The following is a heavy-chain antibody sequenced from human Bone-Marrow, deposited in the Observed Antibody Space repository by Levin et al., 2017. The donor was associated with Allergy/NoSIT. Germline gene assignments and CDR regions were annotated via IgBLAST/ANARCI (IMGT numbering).Heavy chain of an antibody. CDR1: GFTFSTYA. CDR2: ITSGGTT. V-gene: IGHV3-23*01. D-gene: IGHD4-17*01. J-gene: IGHJ4*02. CDR3: ARTRDYGNHFDY. Sequence: GGSLRLSCAASGFTFSTYAMTWVRQAPGKGLYWVSTITSGGTTFYADSVKGRFTISRDNSKNKFYLQMNSLRAEDTTIYYCARTRDYGNHFDYWGQGTLVTVSS.